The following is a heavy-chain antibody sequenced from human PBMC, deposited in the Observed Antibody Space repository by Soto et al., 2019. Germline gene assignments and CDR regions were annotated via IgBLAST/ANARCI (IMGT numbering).Heavy chain of an antibody. CDR1: GLTFRSYA. Sequence: SGKVSCNASGLTFRSYAISWVRQAPGQGLEWMGGIIPIFGTANYAQKFQGRGTITADESTSTAYMELSSLRSEDTAVYYCARARVLAHYYYGMDVWGQGATVTVS. CDR2: IIPIFGTA. J-gene: IGHJ6*02. D-gene: IGHD2-15*01. CDR3: ARARVLAHYYYGMDV. V-gene: IGHV1-69*13.